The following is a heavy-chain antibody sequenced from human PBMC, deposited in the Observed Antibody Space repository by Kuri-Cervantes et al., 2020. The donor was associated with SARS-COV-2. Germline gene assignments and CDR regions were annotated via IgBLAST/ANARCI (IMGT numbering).Heavy chain of an antibody. CDR1: GFTFSSYS. V-gene: IGHV3-21*01. D-gene: IGHD1-7*01. J-gene: IGHJ5*02. Sequence: GESLKISCAASGFTFSSYSMNWVRQVPGKGLEWVSSISSSSSYIYYADSVKGRFTISRDNAKNSLYLQMNNLRAEDTAVYYCARDPKLGLPPAWGQGTLVTVSS. CDR3: ARDPKLGLPPA. CDR2: ISSSSSYI.